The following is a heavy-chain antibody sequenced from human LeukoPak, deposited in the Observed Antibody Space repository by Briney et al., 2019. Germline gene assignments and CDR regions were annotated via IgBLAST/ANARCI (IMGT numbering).Heavy chain of an antibody. CDR2: INHSGST. D-gene: IGHD6-19*01. CDR1: GGSFSGYY. CDR3: ARGEYSSGWYGNYFDY. Sequence: SETLSLTCAVYGGSFSGYYWSWIRQPRGKGLEWIGEINHSGSTNYNPSLKSRVTISVDTSKNQFSLKLSSVTAADTAVYYCARGEYSSGWYGNYFDYWGQGTLVTVSS. J-gene: IGHJ4*02. V-gene: IGHV4-34*01.